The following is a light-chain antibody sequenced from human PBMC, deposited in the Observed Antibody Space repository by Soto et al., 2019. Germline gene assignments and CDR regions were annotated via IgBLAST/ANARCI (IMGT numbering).Light chain of an antibody. V-gene: IGKV1-5*01. CDR2: YAS. Sequence: IQMTQSPSTLSASVGDRVTITCRASQSINRWLAWYQQRPGKAPRLLIYYASTLESVVPSRFSGSESATEFTLTISGLPHDDFANYYCQQYNSWWTFGQGNKVEMK. J-gene: IGKJ1*01. CDR1: QSINRW. CDR3: QQYNSWWT.